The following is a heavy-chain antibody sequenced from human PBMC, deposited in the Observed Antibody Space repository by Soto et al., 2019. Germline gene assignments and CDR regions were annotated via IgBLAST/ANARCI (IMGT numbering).Heavy chain of an antibody. J-gene: IGHJ6*02. CDR1: GFTFSSYS. CDR2: ISSSSSYI. Sequence: GGSLRLSCAASGFTFSSYSMNWVRQAPGKGLEWVSSISSSSSYIYYAESVKGRFTISRDNAKNSLYLQMNSLRAEDTAVYYCARYLLRPGIAAAGYYYYGMDVWGQGTTVTVSS. V-gene: IGHV3-21*01. D-gene: IGHD6-13*01. CDR3: ARYLLRPGIAAAGYYYYGMDV.